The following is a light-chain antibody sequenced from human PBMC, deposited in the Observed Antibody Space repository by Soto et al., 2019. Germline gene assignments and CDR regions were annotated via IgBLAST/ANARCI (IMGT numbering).Light chain of an antibody. CDR3: QSYDSSLSGSYV. CDR1: SLNIGAGYD. Sequence: QCVLTQPPSVSGAPGQRVTISCTGSSLNIGAGYDVHWYQQLPGTAPKLLIYGNSNRPSGVPDRFSGSKSGTSASLAITGLQAEDEADYYCQSYDSSLSGSYVFGTGTKVTVL. CDR2: GNS. V-gene: IGLV1-40*01. J-gene: IGLJ1*01.